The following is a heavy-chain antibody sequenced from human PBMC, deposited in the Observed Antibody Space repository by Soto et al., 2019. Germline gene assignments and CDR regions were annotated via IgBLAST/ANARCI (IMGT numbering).Heavy chain of an antibody. V-gene: IGHV1-18*01. CDR1: GYIFTNYG. J-gene: IGHJ4*02. CDR2: ISANNGHT. D-gene: IGHD1-26*01. Sequence: QVPLVQSGPEVKKAGASVKVSCKASGYIFTNYGITWVRQAPGQGLEWMGWISANNGHTNYAQKFQGRVTMTTDTSTSTAYMELRSLRSDDTAVYYWARDFVGATSRKDYWGQGTLVTVSS. CDR3: ARDFVGATSRKDY.